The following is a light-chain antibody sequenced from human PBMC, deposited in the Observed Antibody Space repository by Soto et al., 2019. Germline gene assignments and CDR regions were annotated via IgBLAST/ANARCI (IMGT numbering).Light chain of an antibody. CDR1: SSNIGRYS. V-gene: IGLV1-44*01. Sequence: QSVLTQPPSASGTPGQRVTISCSGSSSNIGRYSVNWYRQLPGTAPKLLIHSDNRRPSEVPDGFSGSKSGTSASLAISGLQSDDEAEYYCAVWDDSLNGVLFGGGTKVTVL. CDR3: AVWDDSLNGVL. J-gene: IGLJ2*01. CDR2: SDN.